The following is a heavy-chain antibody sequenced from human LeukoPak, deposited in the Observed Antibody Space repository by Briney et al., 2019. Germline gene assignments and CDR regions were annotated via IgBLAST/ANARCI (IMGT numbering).Heavy chain of an antibody. D-gene: IGHD6-13*01. V-gene: IGHV3-23*01. Sequence: PGGSLRLSCAASGFTFSNYAMSWVRQAPGKGLEWVSGISGSGGSTYYADSVKGRFTISGDNSKNTLYLQMNSLRAEDTAVYYCAKGSSSYYFAFDIWGQGTMVTVSS. CDR2: ISGSGGST. J-gene: IGHJ3*02. CDR3: AKGSSSYYFAFDI. CDR1: GFTFSNYA.